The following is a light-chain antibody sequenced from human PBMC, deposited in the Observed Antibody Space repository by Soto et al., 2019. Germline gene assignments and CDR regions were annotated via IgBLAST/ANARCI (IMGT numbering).Light chain of an antibody. Sequence: EIVMTRSPATLSVSPGEGVTLSCRASQSVSSNLAWYQQRPGQAPRLLIYGASTRATGIPARFSGSGSGTEFTLTISSLQSEDFAVYYCQQYNNWPPIPFGQGTRLEI. CDR1: QSVSSN. CDR3: QQYNNWPPIP. CDR2: GAS. J-gene: IGKJ5*01. V-gene: IGKV3-15*01.